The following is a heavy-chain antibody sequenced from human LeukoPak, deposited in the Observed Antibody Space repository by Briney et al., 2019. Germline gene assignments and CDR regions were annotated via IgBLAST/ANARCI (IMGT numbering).Heavy chain of an antibody. Sequence: SETLSLTCTVSGGSISSYYWSWIRQPPGKGLEWIGYIYYSGSTNYNPSLKSRVTISVDTSKNQFSLKLSSVTAADTAVYYCAXLNDYGDLKFDYWGQGTLVTVSS. CDR1: GGSISSYY. J-gene: IGHJ4*02. V-gene: IGHV4-59*01. CDR2: IYYSGST. D-gene: IGHD4-17*01. CDR3: AXLNDYGDLKFDY.